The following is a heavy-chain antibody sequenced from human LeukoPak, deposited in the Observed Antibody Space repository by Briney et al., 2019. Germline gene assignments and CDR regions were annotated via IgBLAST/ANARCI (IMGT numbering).Heavy chain of an antibody. CDR1: GGSISSYY. J-gene: IGHJ4*02. D-gene: IGHD1-26*01. CDR2: IYDSGST. CDR3: ARAGGYYSGSII. Sequence: PSETLSLTCTVSGGSISSYYWSWIRQPPGKGLEWIGYIYDSGSTNYNPSLKSRVTISVDTSKNQFSPKLSSVTAADTAVYYCARAGGYYSGSIIWGQGTLVTVSS. V-gene: IGHV4-59*08.